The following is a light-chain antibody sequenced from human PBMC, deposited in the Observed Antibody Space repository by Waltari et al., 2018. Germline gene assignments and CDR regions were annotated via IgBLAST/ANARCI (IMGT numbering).Light chain of an antibody. Sequence: SYVLAQPPSVSVAPGVTARITCGGNDIGYKSVHWYQVKAGQAPVVVVSDDSDRPSGIPERFSASNSANTATLTSSGVEAGDEADYYCQVWDSSSDHVVFGGGTKLTVL. CDR2: DDS. V-gene: IGLV3-21*02. CDR1: DIGYKS. J-gene: IGLJ2*01. CDR3: QVWDSSSDHVV.